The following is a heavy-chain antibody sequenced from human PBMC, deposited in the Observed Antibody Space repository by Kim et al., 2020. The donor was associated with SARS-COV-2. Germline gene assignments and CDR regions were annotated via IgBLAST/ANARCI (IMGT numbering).Heavy chain of an antibody. Sequence: GGSLRLSCAASGFTFSSYGMHWVRQAPGKGLEWVSVIWCDGSSTYYADSVKGRFTISRDNSKNTLYLQMNSLRAEDTAVYYCAKDLVSSWDTGSASYYYG. D-gene: IGHD6-6*01. CDR1: GFTFSSYG. CDR2: IWCDGSST. V-gene: IGHV3-33*06. J-gene: IGHJ6*01. CDR3: AKDLVSSWDTGSASYYYG.